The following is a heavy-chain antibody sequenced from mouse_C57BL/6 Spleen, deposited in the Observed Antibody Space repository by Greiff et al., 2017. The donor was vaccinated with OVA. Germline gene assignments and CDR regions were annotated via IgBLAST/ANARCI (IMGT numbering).Heavy chain of an antibody. CDR1: GYAFSSSW. CDR2: IYPGDGDT. D-gene: IGHD2-4*01. J-gene: IGHJ4*01. Sequence: QVQLKQSGPELVKPGASVKISCKASGYAFSSSWMNWVKQRPGQGLEWIGRIYPGDGDTNYNGKFKGKATLTADTSSSTAYMQLSSLTSEDSAVYFCARGGPHYDYSMDYWGQGTSVTVSS. CDR3: ARGGPHYDYSMDY. V-gene: IGHV1-82*01.